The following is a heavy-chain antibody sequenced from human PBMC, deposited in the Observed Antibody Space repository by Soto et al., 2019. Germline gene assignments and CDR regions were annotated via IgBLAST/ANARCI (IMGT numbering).Heavy chain of an antibody. CDR2: ISSKTNSYAT. Sequence: EGQLVESGGGLVQPGGSLKLSCAASGFTFGGSAMHWVRQASGKGLEWVGHISSKTNSYATAYAESVKGRFTISRDDSMISAYLQMNRLKTEDTAVYFCTRQTDAVQWLVVPTDYNFYYWGQVTLVTVSS. D-gene: IGHD6-19*01. V-gene: IGHV3-73*02. J-gene: IGHJ4*02. CDR3: TRQTDAVQWLVVPTDYNFYY. CDR1: GFTFGGSA.